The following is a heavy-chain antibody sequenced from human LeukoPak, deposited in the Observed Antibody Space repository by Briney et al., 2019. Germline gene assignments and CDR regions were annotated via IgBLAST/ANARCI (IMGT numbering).Heavy chain of an antibody. D-gene: IGHD3-3*01. CDR1: GFTFSTYG. CDR2: IRYDGSNK. Sequence: GGSLRLSCVASGFTFSTYGMHWARQAPGKGLEGVAFIRYDGSNKYYADSVKGRFTISRDNSKNTLYLQMNSLRAEATAVYYCAKGHDFWSGPNYFDYWGQGTLVTVSS. J-gene: IGHJ4*02. CDR3: AKGHDFWSGPNYFDY. V-gene: IGHV3-30*02.